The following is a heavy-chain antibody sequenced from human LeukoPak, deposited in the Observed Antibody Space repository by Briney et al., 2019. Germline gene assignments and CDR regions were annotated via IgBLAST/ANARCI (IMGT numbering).Heavy chain of an antibody. J-gene: IGHJ4*02. D-gene: IGHD1-7*01. V-gene: IGHV3-49*04. CDR2: IRSKAYGGTT. Sequence: GGSLRLSCTASGFTFGDYAMSWVRQAPGKGLEWVGFIRSKAYGGTTEYAASVKGRFTISGDDSKSIAYLQMNSLKTEDTAVYYCTSRTGTTGRYFDYWGQGTLVTVSS. CDR1: GFTFGDYA. CDR3: TSRTGTTGRYFDY.